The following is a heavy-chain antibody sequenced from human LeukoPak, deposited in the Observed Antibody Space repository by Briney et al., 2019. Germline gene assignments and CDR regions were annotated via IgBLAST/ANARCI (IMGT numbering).Heavy chain of an antibody. CDR1: GFTFSSYW. V-gene: IGHV3-74*01. D-gene: IGHD4-11*01. CDR2: VNSDGSST. Sequence: PGGSPRLSCAASGFTFSSYWMHWVRQAPGKGLVWVPRVNSDGSSTTYADSVKGRFTISRDNAKNTLYLQMNGLRAEDTAVYYCAREHSTLYYFDYWGQGTLVTVSS. J-gene: IGHJ4*02. CDR3: AREHSTLYYFDY.